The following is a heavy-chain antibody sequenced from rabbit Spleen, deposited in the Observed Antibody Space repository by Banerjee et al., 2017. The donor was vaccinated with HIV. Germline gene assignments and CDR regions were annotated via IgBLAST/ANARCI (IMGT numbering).Heavy chain of an antibody. CDR2: IHSDSPT. J-gene: IGHJ6*01. CDR1: GFSFSNSYR. CDR3: ARDTGSSFSSYGMDL. V-gene: IGHV1S45*01. D-gene: IGHD8-1*01. Sequence: QEQLEESGGDLVKPGSSLTLTCKASGFSFSNSYRPCWVRQAPGKGLELIGCIHSDSPTWYASWVNGRFTSSKTSSTTVTLQMTSLTVADTATYFCARDTGSSFSSYGMDLWGPGTLVTVS.